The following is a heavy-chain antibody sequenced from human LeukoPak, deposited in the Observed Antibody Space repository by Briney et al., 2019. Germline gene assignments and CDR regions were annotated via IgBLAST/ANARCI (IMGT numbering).Heavy chain of an antibody. D-gene: IGHD1-14*01. CDR1: GGSISVSNFY. Sequence: KPSETLSLTCTVSGGSISVSNFYWGWICQPPGKGLEWIGTVYYTGSTYYSPSLKSRVTISVDTSKNQFSLKVNSVTAADTAVYFCARLSGGNPAPWGQGTRVTVSS. J-gene: IGHJ5*02. CDR2: VYYTGST. V-gene: IGHV4-39*01. CDR3: ARLSGGNPAP.